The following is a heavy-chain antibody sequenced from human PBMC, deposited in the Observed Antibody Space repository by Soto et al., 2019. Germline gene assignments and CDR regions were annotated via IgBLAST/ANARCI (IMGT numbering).Heavy chain of an antibody. CDR2: IYYSGST. CDR1: GGSISSSSYY. V-gene: IGHV4-39*07. D-gene: IGHD3-3*01. J-gene: IGHJ2*01. CDR3: AKITIFGVVYWYFDL. Sequence: SETLSLTCTVSGGSISSSSYYWGWIRQPPGKGLEWIGSIYYSGSTYYNPSLKSRVTISVDTSKNQFSLKLSSVTAADPAVYYCAKITIFGVVYWYFDLWGRGTLVTVSS.